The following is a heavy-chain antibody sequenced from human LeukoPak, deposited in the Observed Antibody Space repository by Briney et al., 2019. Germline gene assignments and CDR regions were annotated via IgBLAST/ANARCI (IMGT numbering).Heavy chain of an antibody. Sequence: GGSLRLSCAASGFTFSNYAMSWVRQAPGEGRDWVSTISPSDSRTYYADSVRGRFTISRDNSKNTLYLQMNSMRAEDTAVYYCAKRGRGEDYWGQGTLVTVSS. J-gene: IGHJ4*02. CDR1: GFTFSNYA. CDR2: ISPSDSRT. V-gene: IGHV3-23*01. CDR3: AKRGRGEDY. D-gene: IGHD2-15*01.